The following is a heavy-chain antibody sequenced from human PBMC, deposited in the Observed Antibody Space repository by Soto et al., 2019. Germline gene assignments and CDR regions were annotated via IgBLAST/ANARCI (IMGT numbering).Heavy chain of an antibody. V-gene: IGHV3-23*01. CDR2: ISGSDGKT. J-gene: IGHJ4*02. Sequence: GGSLRLSCTTSGFSFASFAMTWVRQAPWKGLEWVATISGSDGKTYYADSVKGRFSISRDTSRNTLYLQMNSLRADDTAIYYCAKWSYLDYWGQGTRVTVSS. CDR3: AKWSYLDY. CDR1: GFSFASFA. D-gene: IGHD3-3*01.